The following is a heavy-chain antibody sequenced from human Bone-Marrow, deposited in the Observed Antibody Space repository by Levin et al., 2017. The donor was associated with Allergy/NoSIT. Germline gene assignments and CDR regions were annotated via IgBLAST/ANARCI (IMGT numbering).Heavy chain of an antibody. Sequence: GESLKISCQVSGFTVKYSAMHWVRQAPGKGLQTVAAISGLDETTYYADSVKGRFTISRDSSKNTLYLQLNRLSADDTAVYYCARDGWGSPVTTHDWGQGTQVIVSS. CDR3: ARDGWGSPVTTHD. D-gene: IGHD4-17*01. CDR2: ISGLDETT. J-gene: IGHJ4*02. CDR1: GFTVKYSA. V-gene: IGHV3-23*01.